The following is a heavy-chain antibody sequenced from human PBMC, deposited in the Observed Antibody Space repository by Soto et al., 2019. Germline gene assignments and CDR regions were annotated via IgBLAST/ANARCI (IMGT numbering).Heavy chain of an antibody. V-gene: IGHV2-5*02. CDR2: IYWDDDK. D-gene: IGHD4-17*01. J-gene: IGHJ5*02. CDR3: AHKAQWPVGENWFDP. Sequence: QITLKESGPTLVKPTQPLTLTCTFSGFSLSTSGVGVGWIRQPPGKALEWLALIYWDDDKRYSPSLKSILTITKDTSKNQVVLTMTNLDPVDTATYYCAHKAQWPVGENWFDPWGQGTLVTVSS. CDR1: GFSLSTSGVG.